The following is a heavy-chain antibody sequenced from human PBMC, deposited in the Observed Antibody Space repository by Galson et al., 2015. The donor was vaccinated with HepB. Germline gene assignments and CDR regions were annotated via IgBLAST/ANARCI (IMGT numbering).Heavy chain of an antibody. Sequence: SLRLSCAASGFTFSSYWMHWVRQAPGKGLVWVSVIYSGGSTYYADSVKGRFTISRDNSKNTLYLQMNSLRAEDTAVYYCARGSYSSSWYMFDPWGQGTLVTVSS. CDR3: ARGSYSSSWYMFDP. CDR1: GFTFSSYW. D-gene: IGHD6-13*01. V-gene: IGHV3-66*02. CDR2: IYSGGST. J-gene: IGHJ5*02.